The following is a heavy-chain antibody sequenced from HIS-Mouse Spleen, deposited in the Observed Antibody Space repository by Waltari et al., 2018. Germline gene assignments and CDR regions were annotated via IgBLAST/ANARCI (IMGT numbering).Heavy chain of an antibody. CDR2: ISSSSSTI. D-gene: IGHD2-2*01. J-gene: IGHJ5*02. Sequence: GSYISSSSSTIYYADSVKGRFTISRDNAKNSLYLQMNSLRAEDTAVYYCARDSSDIVVVPAAYNWFDPWGQGTLVTVSS. CDR3: ARDSSDIVVVPAAYNWFDP. V-gene: IGHV3-48*01.